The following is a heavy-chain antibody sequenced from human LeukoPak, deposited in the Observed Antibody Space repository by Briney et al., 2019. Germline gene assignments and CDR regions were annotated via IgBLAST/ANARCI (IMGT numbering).Heavy chain of an antibody. CDR3: ARDGRNYYDGSGYLDY. D-gene: IGHD3-22*01. V-gene: IGHV3-23*01. Sequence: GGSLRLSCAASGFTFSSYEMNWVRQAPGKGLEWVSAISGSGGSTYYADSVKGRFTISRDNSKNTLYLQMNSLRAEDTAVYYCARDGRNYYDGSGYLDYWGQGTLVTVSS. CDR2: ISGSGGST. CDR1: GFTFSSYE. J-gene: IGHJ4*02.